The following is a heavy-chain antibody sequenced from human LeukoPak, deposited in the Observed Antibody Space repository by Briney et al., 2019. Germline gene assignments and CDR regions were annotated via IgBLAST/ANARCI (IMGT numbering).Heavy chain of an antibody. CDR3: ARDQEYYDSSGYFRWFDP. D-gene: IGHD3-22*01. CDR2: IIPIFGTA. J-gene: IGHJ5*02. V-gene: IGHV1-69*05. Sequence: ASVKVSCKASGGTFSSYAISWVRQAPGQGLEWMGRIIPIFGTANYAQKFQGRVTITTDVSTSTAYMELSSLRSEDTAVYYCARDQEYYDSSGYFRWFDPWGQGTLVTVSS. CDR1: GGTFSSYA.